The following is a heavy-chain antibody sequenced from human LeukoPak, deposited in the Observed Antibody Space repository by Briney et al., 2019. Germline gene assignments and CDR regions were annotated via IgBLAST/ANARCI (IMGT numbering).Heavy chain of an antibody. CDR2: ISWNSGSI. CDR3: AKDKIYDSSAFDI. V-gene: IGHV3-9*01. CDR1: GFTFDDYA. J-gene: IGHJ3*02. D-gene: IGHD3-22*01. Sequence: HPGGSLRLSCAASGFTFDDYAMHWVRQAPGKGLEWVSGISWNSGSIGYADSVKGRFTISRDNAKNSLYLQMNSLRAEDTALYYCAKDKIYDSSAFDIWGQGTMVTVSS.